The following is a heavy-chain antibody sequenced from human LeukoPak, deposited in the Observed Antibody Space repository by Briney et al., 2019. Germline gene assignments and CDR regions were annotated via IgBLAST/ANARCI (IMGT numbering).Heavy chain of an antibody. CDR1: GGSFSGYY. Sequence: SETLSLTCAVYGGSFSGYYWSWIRQPPGKGLEWIGEINHSGSTNYNPSLKSRVTISVDTSKNQFSLKLSSVTAADTAVYYCARGWELLQSYYYYMDAWGKGTTVTVSS. V-gene: IGHV4-34*01. CDR2: INHSGST. D-gene: IGHD1-26*01. J-gene: IGHJ6*03. CDR3: ARGWELLQSYYYYMDA.